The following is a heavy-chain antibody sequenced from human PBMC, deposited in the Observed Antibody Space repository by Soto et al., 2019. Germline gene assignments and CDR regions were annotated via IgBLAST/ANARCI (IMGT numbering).Heavy chain of an antibody. J-gene: IGHJ6*02. D-gene: IGHD2-15*01. CDR3: ARDRGRINYYAMDV. CDR1: GFAFSVYA. CDR2: ISYDGSDK. Sequence: QVNLLESGGGVVLPGRSLRLSCAAPGFAFSVYAMHWLRQAPGKGLEWVSLISYDGSDKYYADSVKGRFTISRDNSKSTLYLQMSSLRADDTAVYFCARDRGRINYYAMDVWGQGTTVTVSS. V-gene: IGHV3-30-3*01.